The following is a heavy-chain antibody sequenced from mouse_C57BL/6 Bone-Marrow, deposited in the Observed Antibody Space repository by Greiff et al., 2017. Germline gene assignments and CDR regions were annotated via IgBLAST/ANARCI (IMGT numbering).Heavy chain of an antibody. D-gene: IGHD1-1*01. Sequence: QVQLQQPGTELVKPGASVKLSCKASGYTFTSYWMHWVKQRPGQGLEWIGNINPSNGGTNYNEKFKSKATLTVDKSSSTAYMQLSRLTSEDSAVYYCARERVYYYGSSPYFDYWGQGTTLTVSS. CDR2: INPSNGGT. CDR3: ARERVYYYGSSPYFDY. V-gene: IGHV1-53*01. CDR1: GYTFTSYW. J-gene: IGHJ2*01.